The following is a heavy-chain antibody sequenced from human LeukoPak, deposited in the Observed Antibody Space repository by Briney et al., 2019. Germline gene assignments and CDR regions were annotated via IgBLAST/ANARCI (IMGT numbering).Heavy chain of an antibody. J-gene: IGHJ4*02. Sequence: GGSLRLSCAASGFTFSSYWMHWVRQAPGKGLVWVSRINSDGSSTSYADSVKGRFTISRDNAKNTLYLQMNSLRAEDTAVYYCARGSMVRGVIALWGQGTLVAVSS. CDR2: INSDGSST. CDR3: ARGSMVRGVIAL. V-gene: IGHV3-74*01. CDR1: GFTFSSYW. D-gene: IGHD3-10*01.